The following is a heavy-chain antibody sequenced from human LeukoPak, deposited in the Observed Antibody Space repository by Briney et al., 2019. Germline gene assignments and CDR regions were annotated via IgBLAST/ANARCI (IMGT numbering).Heavy chain of an antibody. Sequence: SETLSLTCTVSGGSISSYYWSWIRQPPGKGPEWIGYIYYSGSTNYNPSLKSRVTISVDTSKNQFSLKLSSVTAADTAVYYCAIYSGSYFNDAFDIWGQGTMVTVSS. J-gene: IGHJ3*02. D-gene: IGHD1-26*01. CDR2: IYYSGST. V-gene: IGHV4-59*01. CDR3: AIYSGSYFNDAFDI. CDR1: GGSISSYY.